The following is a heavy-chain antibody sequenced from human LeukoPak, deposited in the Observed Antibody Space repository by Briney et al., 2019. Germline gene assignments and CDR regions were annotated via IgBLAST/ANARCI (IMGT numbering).Heavy chain of an antibody. D-gene: IGHD3-10*01. Sequence: GASVKVSCKASGYTFTSYYMHWVRQAPGQGLEWMGIINPSGGSTSYAQKFQGRVTMTRDTSTSTVYMELSSLRSEDTAVYYCAGAYGSGSYTLLFFDYWGQGTLVTVSS. CDR1: GYTFTSYY. V-gene: IGHV1-46*01. CDR3: AGAYGSGSYTLLFFDY. J-gene: IGHJ4*02. CDR2: INPSGGST.